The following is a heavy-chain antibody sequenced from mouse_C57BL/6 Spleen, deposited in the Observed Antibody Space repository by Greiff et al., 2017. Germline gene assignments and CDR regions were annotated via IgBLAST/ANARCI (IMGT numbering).Heavy chain of an antibody. Sequence: VQLQQSGAELVKPGASVKISCKASGYTFTDYYINWVKQRPGQGLEWIGKIGPGSGSTYYNEKFKGKATLTADKTSSTADMQLSSLTAEDSAVDFGARGKSGTGCAYWGQGTLVTVSA. J-gene: IGHJ3*01. CDR1: GYTFTDYY. V-gene: IGHV1-77*01. D-gene: IGHD4-1*01. CDR2: IGPGSGST. CDR3: ARGKSGTGCAY.